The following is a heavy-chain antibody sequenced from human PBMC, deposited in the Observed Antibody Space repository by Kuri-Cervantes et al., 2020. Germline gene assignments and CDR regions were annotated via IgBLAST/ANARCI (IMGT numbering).Heavy chain of an antibody. CDR3: ARGSYPVVAATPGY. CDR2: IIPIFGTA. D-gene: IGHD2-15*01. Sequence: SVKVSCKASGYTFTSYDINWVRQAPGQGLEWMGGIIPIFGTANYAQKFQGRVTITTDESTSTAYMELSSLRSEDTAVYYCARGSYPVVAATPGYWGQGTLVTVSS. V-gene: IGHV1-69*05. CDR1: GYTFTSYD. J-gene: IGHJ4*02.